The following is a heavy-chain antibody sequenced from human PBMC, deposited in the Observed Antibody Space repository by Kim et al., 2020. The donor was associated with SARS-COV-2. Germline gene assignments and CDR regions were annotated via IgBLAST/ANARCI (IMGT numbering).Heavy chain of an antibody. J-gene: IGHJ5*02. CDR3: AIGFQMLTAAKGFDP. Sequence: GESLKISCKGSGNSFTSYWIGWVRQMPGKGLEWMGIIYPGDSDTRYSPSFQGQVTISADKSISTAYLQWSSLKASDTAMYYCAIGFQMLTAAKGFDPWGQGTLVIVSS. CDR2: IYPGDSDT. CDR1: GNSFTSYW. D-gene: IGHD6-25*01. V-gene: IGHV5-51*01.